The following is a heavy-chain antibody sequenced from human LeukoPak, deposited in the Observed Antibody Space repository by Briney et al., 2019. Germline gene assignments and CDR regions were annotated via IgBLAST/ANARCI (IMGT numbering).Heavy chain of an antibody. CDR3: ARGRERGYYYYMDV. V-gene: IGHV3-33*01. CDR1: GFTFSSYG. Sequence: GRSLRLSCAASGFTFSSYGMHWVRQAPGKGLEWVAVIWYDGSNKYYADSVKGRFTISRDNSKNTLYLQMNSLRAEDTAVYYCARGRERGYYYYMDVWGKGTTVTVSS. CDR2: IWYDGSNK. J-gene: IGHJ6*03. D-gene: IGHD3-16*01.